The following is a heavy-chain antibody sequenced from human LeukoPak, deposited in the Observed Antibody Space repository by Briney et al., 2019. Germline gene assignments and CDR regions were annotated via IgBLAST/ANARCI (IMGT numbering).Heavy chain of an antibody. CDR3: AKHSGGDILTVFDY. CDR2: INSDGSST. J-gene: IGHJ4*02. V-gene: IGHV3-74*01. Sequence: GGSLRLSCAASGFTFSSYWMHWVRQAPGKGLVWVSRINSDGSSTSYADSVKGRFTISRDNSKNTLYLQMNSLRAEDTAVYYCAKHSGGDILTVFDYLGQGTLVTVSS. CDR1: GFTFSSYW. D-gene: IGHD3-9*01.